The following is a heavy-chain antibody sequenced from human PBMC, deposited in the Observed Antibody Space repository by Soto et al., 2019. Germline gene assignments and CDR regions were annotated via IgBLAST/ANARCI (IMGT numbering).Heavy chain of an antibody. CDR3: ARYCSGGSCYYGGLDY. Sequence: QVQLQESGPGLVKPSQTLSLTCSVSGASIRSGDHHWSWIRQPPGKGLEWIGNIFYSGSTYYNPSLRGRISMSVDTSKHLFSPKLNSLTAADTAVYFCARYCSGGSCYYGGLDYWGQGTLVTVSS. J-gene: IGHJ4*02. CDR1: GASIRSGDHH. V-gene: IGHV4-30-4*01. CDR2: IFYSGST. D-gene: IGHD2-15*01.